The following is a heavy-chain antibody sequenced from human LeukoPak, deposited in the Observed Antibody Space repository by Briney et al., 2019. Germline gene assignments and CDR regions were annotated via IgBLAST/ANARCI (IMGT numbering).Heavy chain of an antibody. V-gene: IGHV4-59*01. CDR1: GGSISSYY. D-gene: IGHD3-10*01. J-gene: IGHJ5*02. CDR2: IYYSGST. Sequence: SEALSLTCTVSGGSISSYYWSWIQQPSGKGLEWIGYIYYSGSTNYNPSLKSRVTISVDTSKNQFSLKLSSVTAADTAVYYCARVGYYGSGLGWFDPWGQGTLVTVSS. CDR3: ARVGYYGSGLGWFDP.